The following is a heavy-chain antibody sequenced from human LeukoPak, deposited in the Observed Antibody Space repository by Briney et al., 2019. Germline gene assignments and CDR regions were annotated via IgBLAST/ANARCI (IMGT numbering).Heavy chain of an antibody. CDR1: GGSISSYY. CDR2: INHSGST. D-gene: IGHD3-22*01. CDR3: ASRERRYDSSGYYRVFDY. Sequence: SSETLSLTCTVSGGSISSYYWSWIRQPPGKGLEWIGEINHSGSTNYNPSLKSRVTISVDTSKNQFSLKLSSVTAADTAVYYCASRERRYDSSGYYRVFDYWGQGTLVTVSS. V-gene: IGHV4-34*01. J-gene: IGHJ4*02.